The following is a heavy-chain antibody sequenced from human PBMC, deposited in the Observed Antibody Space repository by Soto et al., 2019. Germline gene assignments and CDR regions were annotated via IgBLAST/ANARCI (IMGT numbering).Heavy chain of an antibody. V-gene: IGHV4-34*01. CDR1: GGSFSGYY. CDR3: ARSRPVLLWFGEPSDY. Sequence: QVQLQQWGAGLLKPSETLSLTCAVYGGSFSGYYWSWIRQPPGKGLEWIGEINHSGSTNYNPSLKSRVTISVDTSKNQFSLKLSSVTAADTAVYYCARSRPVLLWFGEPSDYWGQGTLVTVSS. CDR2: INHSGST. J-gene: IGHJ4*02. D-gene: IGHD3-10*01.